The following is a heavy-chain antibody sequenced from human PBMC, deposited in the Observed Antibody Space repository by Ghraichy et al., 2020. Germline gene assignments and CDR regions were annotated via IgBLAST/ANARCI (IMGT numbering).Heavy chain of an antibody. CDR1: GFTFSKFG. V-gene: IGHV3-64D*09. CDR2: ITSKGGRT. Sequence: GSLRLSCSGSGFTFSKFGMHWVRQAPGKGLEYVSTITSKGGRTHYADAVKGRFTISRDSSKNTAYLQMSSVTTDDTAVYYCVRGSDILTGSFYYWGQGTQVTVSS. CDR3: VRGSDILTGSFYY. D-gene: IGHD3-9*01. J-gene: IGHJ4*02.